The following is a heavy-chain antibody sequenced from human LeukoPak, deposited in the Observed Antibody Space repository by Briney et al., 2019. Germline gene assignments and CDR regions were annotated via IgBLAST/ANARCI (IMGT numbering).Heavy chain of an antibody. Sequence: ASVKVSCKASGYTFTSYDINWVRQATGQGLEWMGWMNPNSGNTGCAQKFQGRVTMTRNTSISTAYMELSSLRSEDTAVYYCARRYCSSTSCYRDNWFDPWGQGTLVTVSS. J-gene: IGHJ5*02. CDR2: MNPNSGNT. CDR3: ARRYCSSTSCYRDNWFDP. CDR1: GYTFTSYD. D-gene: IGHD2-2*01. V-gene: IGHV1-8*01.